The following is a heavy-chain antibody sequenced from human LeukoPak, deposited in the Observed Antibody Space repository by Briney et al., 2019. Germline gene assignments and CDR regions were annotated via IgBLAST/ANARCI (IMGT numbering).Heavy chain of an antibody. CDR2: INPSGGST. J-gene: IGHJ4*02. CDR1: GYTFTNYY. V-gene: IGHV1-46*01. D-gene: IGHD2-2*01. Sequence: ASVTVSFMASGYTFTNYYMHWVRQAAGQGGEGMGIINPSGGSTSYAQKFQGRVTMTRDTSTSTVYMELSSLRSEDTAVYYCARGFSVVVPAAHPSMDYWGQGTLVTVSS. CDR3: ARGFSVVVPAAHPSMDY.